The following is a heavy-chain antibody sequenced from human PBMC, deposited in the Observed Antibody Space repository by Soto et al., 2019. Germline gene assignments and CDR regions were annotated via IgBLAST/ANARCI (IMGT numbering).Heavy chain of an antibody. J-gene: IGHJ6*02. V-gene: IGHV1-69*12. CDR2: IIPSFPTP. D-gene: IGHD6-25*01. CDR1: GGTFGNSA. Sequence: QVQLVQSGAEVKKPGSSVTVSCKASGGTFGNSAISWVRQAPGKGLEWMGGIIPSFPTPDYAQKFQGRVTITADESRSTAYMELTSVRPEDTAVYYCALDKDRLQYGVNYYYAMDVGGQGTTVTVSS. CDR3: ALDKDRLQYGVNYYYAMDV.